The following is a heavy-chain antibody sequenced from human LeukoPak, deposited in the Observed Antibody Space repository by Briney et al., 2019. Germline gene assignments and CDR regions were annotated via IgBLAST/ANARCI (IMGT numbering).Heavy chain of an antibody. Sequence: GESLKISCKGSGYSFTNYWIGWVRQMPGKGLEWMEIIYPGDSDTRYSPSFQGQVTIPADKSISTAYPQWSSLKASDTAIYYCARLDGAARNFDYWGQGTLVTVSS. CDR1: GYSFTNYW. CDR3: ARLDGAARNFDY. J-gene: IGHJ4*02. D-gene: IGHD6-6*01. CDR2: IYPGDSDT. V-gene: IGHV5-51*01.